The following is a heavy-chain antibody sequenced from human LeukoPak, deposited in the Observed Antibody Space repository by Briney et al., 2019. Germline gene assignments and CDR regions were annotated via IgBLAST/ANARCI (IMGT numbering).Heavy chain of an antibody. D-gene: IGHD3-16*01. CDR3: TTRACHAGGCSSSFYYYYGLHF. J-gene: IGHJ6*02. V-gene: IGHV1-69*13. CDR2: IIPIFGTA. CDR1: GNSISNYA. Sequence: ASVKVSCKASGNSISNYAVNWVRQAPGQGFEWMGGIIPIFGTADYAQKFQGRVTITADQSTSTTYMALSSLKSEDTATYYCTTRACHAGGCSSSFYYYYGLHFWGQGTTVSVSS.